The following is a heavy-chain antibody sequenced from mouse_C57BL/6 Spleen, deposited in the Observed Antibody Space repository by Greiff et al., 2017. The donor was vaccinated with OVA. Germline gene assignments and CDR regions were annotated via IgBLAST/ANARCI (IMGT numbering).Heavy chain of an antibody. Sequence: VQLQQPGAELVKPGASVKMSCKASGYTFTSYWITWVKPRPGQGLEWIGDIYPGSGSTNYNEKFKSKATLTVDTSSSTAYMQLSSLTSEDSAVYYCARSDSLYYGSSPFAYWGQGTLVTVSA. CDR2: IYPGSGST. CDR3: ARSDSLYYGSSPFAY. J-gene: IGHJ3*01. V-gene: IGHV1-55*01. D-gene: IGHD1-1*01. CDR1: GYTFTSYW.